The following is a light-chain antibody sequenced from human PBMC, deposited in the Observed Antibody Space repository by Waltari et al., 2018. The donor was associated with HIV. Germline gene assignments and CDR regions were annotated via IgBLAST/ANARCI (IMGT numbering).Light chain of an antibody. J-gene: IGKJ2*01. CDR1: QIIGNAY. CDR2: GAS. V-gene: IGKV3-20*01. Sequence: EIVLPQSQGTLSLSPGERATLSCRASQIIGNAYLAWYQQKPGQAPRLLISGASSRANGVPDRFSGSGSETDFTLTISRLEPEDFAVYYCQHCGDASNTFGQGTKLEV. CDR3: QHCGDASNT.